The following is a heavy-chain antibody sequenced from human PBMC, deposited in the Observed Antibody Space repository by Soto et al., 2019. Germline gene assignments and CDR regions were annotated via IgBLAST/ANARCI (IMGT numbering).Heavy chain of an antibody. D-gene: IGHD1-26*01. CDR2: IKGDGSQT. CDR3: SWSLNY. V-gene: IGHV3-7*01. J-gene: IGHJ4*02. CDR1: GFPFSTSW. Sequence: EVQLVQSGGGLVQPGGSLRLSRAASGFPFSTSWMDWVRQAPGKGLEWVANIKGDGSQTSYVDSVKGRFTVSRDNAENALFLQMNSLRVEDTAVYFCSWSLNYWGQGILVTVSS.